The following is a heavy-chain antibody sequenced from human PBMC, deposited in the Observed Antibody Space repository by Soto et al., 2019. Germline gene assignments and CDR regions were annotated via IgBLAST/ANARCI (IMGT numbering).Heavy chain of an antibody. CDR3: ARVERGTAATVVDAFDI. D-gene: IGHD2-21*02. V-gene: IGHV4-34*01. CDR1: GGFVSSGSYY. Sequence: QVQLQQWGAGLLEPSETLSLTCAVYGGFVSSGSYYWSWIRQPPGKGLEWIGEMSHSGGTHFNPALKGRVTISVDTAKNQISLKISSVTAEDTALYCCARVERGTAATVVDAFDIWGRGTLVTVSS. J-gene: IGHJ3*02. CDR2: MSHSGGT.